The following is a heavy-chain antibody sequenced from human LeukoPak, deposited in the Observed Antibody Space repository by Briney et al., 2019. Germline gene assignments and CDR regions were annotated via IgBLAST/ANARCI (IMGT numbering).Heavy chain of an antibody. CDR1: GFTFSSYG. CDR2: IWYDGSNK. D-gene: IGHD3-22*01. J-gene: IGHJ6*02. Sequence: PARSLRLSCAASGFTFSSYGMHWVRQAPGKGLEWVAVIWYDGSNKYYADSVKGRFTISRDNSKNTLYLQMNSLRAEDTAVYYCARVLLPLYGMDVWGQGTTVTVSS. V-gene: IGHV3-33*01. CDR3: ARVLLPLYGMDV.